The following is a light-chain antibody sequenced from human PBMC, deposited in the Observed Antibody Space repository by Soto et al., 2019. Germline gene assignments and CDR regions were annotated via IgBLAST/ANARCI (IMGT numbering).Light chain of an antibody. CDR1: QGIRDD. J-gene: IGKJ2*01. Sequence: AMQMTQSPSSLSASVGDRVTITCRASQGIRDDLGWYQQKPGKAPKLLIYAASSLQSGVPSRFSGSGSGTDFTLTISSLQPEDFATYYCLQDYNYPYTFGQGTKLEIK. CDR2: AAS. CDR3: LQDYNYPYT. V-gene: IGKV1-6*01.